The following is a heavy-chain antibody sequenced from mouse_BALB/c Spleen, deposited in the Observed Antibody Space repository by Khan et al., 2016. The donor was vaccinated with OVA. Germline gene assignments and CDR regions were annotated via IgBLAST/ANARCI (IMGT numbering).Heavy chain of an antibody. Sequence: QVQLQQSEAELANPGASVKISCKPSGYPFLNFWILWVKQRPGQGLEWIGYFTPSLGDTEINPNFKAKATFTADKSSRTSYMQLSSLTSEDSAVYYCARRGLRWDFDYWGQGTTLTVSS. CDR1: GYPFLNFW. CDR3: ARRGLRWDFDY. D-gene: IGHD1-1*02. J-gene: IGHJ2*01. V-gene: IGHV1-7*01. CDR2: FTPSLGDT.